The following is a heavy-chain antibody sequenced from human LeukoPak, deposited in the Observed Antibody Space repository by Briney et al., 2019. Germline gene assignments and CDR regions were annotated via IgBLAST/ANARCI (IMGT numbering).Heavy chain of an antibody. Sequence: SQTLSLTCTVSGGSISSGGYYWSWIRQPPGKGLEWIGYIYDSGSTNYNPSLKSRVTISVDTSKNQFSLKLSSVTAADTAVYYCARSRGYSYGTGFDYWGQGTLVTVSS. CDR2: IYDSGST. CDR1: GGSISSGGYY. CDR3: ARSRGYSYGTGFDY. V-gene: IGHV4-61*08. D-gene: IGHD5-18*01. J-gene: IGHJ4*02.